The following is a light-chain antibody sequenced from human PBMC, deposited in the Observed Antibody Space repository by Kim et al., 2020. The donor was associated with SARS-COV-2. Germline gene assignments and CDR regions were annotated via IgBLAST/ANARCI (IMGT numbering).Light chain of an antibody. V-gene: IGLV2-14*03. CDR2: DVS. J-gene: IGLJ1*01. CDR1: SSDVGGYNY. Sequence: QLASVSGSPGQSITISCTGTSSDVGGYNYVSWYQQHPGKAPKLMIYDVSNRPSGVSNRFSGSKSGNTASLTISGLQAEDEADYYCSSYTSSSTPYVFGTGTKVTVL. CDR3: SSYTSSSTPYV.